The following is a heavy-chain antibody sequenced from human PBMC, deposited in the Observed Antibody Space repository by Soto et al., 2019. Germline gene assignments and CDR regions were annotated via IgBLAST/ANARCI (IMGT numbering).Heavy chain of an antibody. Sequence: LSLTCTVSGGSIKNYYWSWIRQPAGKGLEWIGRIYTTGSTNYNPSLKGRVTMSIDTSENQFSLRLNSVTAADTAVYYCARDNYYDSNNWFDPWGQGTLVTVSS. CDR1: GGSIKNYY. CDR3: ARDNYYDSNNWFDP. D-gene: IGHD3-22*01. CDR2: IYTTGST. V-gene: IGHV4-4*07. J-gene: IGHJ5*02.